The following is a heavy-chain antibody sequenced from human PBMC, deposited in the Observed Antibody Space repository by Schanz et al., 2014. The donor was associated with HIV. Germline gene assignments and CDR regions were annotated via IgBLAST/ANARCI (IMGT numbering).Heavy chain of an antibody. CDR2: ISSSSTTR. Sequence: EVRLVESGGTSVQPGGSLRLSWAASGFTFSTYRMNWVRQAPGKGLEWASYISSSSTTRHYADSVKGRFTISRDNAKNSLSLQMNSLRDEDTAVYYCARSPSYGMDVWGQGTTVTVSS. J-gene: IGHJ6*02. CDR1: GFTFSTYR. CDR3: ARSPSYGMDV. V-gene: IGHV3-48*02.